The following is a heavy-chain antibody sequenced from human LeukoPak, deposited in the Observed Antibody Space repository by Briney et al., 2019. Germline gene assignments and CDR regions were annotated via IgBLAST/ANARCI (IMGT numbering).Heavy chain of an antibody. CDR3: ARVSRTAENIDY. CDR1: GGSFSGYY. Sequence: SETLSLTCAVYGGSFSGYYWSWIRQPPGKGLEWIGEINHSGSTNYNPSLKSRVTISVDTSKNQFSLKLSSVTAADTAVYYCARVSRTAENIDYWGQGTLVTVSS. V-gene: IGHV4-34*01. D-gene: IGHD2-2*01. J-gene: IGHJ4*02. CDR2: INHSGST.